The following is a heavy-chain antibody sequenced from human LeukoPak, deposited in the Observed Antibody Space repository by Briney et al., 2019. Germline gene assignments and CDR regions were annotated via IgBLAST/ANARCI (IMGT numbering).Heavy chain of an antibody. J-gene: IGHJ4*02. CDR3: ARDTSPFYYDSSGYLLDY. D-gene: IGHD3-22*01. Sequence: GASVKVSCKASGGTFSSYAISWVRQAPGQGLEWMGGIIPIFGTANYAQKFQGRVTITTDESTSTAYMELSSLRSEDTAVYYCARDTSPFYYDSSGYLLDYWGQGPLVTVSS. V-gene: IGHV1-69*05. CDR2: IIPIFGTA. CDR1: GGTFSSYA.